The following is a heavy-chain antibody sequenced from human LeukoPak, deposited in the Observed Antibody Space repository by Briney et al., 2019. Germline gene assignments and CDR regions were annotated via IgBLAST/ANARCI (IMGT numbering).Heavy chain of an antibody. D-gene: IGHD3-10*01. Sequence: SETLSLTCTVSGGSISSYYWSWIRQPPGKGLEWIGYIYYSGSTNYNPSLKSRVTISVDTSKNQFSLKLSSVTAADTAVYYCARVWFGEFLYYFDYWGQGTLVTVSS. CDR3: ARVWFGEFLYYFDY. V-gene: IGHV4-59*01. J-gene: IGHJ4*02. CDR1: GGSISSYY. CDR2: IYYSGST.